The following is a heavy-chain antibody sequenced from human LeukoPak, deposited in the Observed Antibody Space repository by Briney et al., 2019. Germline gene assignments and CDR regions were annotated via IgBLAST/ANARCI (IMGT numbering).Heavy chain of an antibody. J-gene: IGHJ4*02. D-gene: IGHD6-19*01. CDR3: AKVGSSGWYGLDY. CDR2: INEDGSTT. Sequence: GGSLRLSCAASGFTFSSNWMHWVRQAPGKGLVWVSRINEDGSTTNYADSVKGRSTIFRDNAKNTLYLQMNSLRAEDTAVYYCAKVGSSGWYGLDYWGQGTLVTVSS. V-gene: IGHV3-74*01. CDR1: GFTFSSNW.